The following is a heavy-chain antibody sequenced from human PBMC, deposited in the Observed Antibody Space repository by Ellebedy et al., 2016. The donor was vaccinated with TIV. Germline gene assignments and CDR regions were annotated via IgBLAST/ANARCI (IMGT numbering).Heavy chain of an antibody. CDR1: GFTFSSYW. J-gene: IGHJ4*02. Sequence: GESLKISCAASGFTFSSYWMHWVRQAPGKGLKWVSAISGSGGSTYYADSVKGRFTISRDNSKNTLYLQMNSLRAEETAVYYCARDRISASGIFDYWGQGTLVTVSS. CDR3: ARDRISASGIFDY. D-gene: IGHD6-13*01. V-gene: IGHV3-23*01. CDR2: ISGSGGST.